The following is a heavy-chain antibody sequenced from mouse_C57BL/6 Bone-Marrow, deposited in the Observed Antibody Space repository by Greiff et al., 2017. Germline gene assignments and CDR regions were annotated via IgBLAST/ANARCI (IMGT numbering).Heavy chain of an antibody. CDR3: ARRGGTSYAMDY. Sequence: QVQLQQSGAELARPGASVKLSCKASGYTFTSYGISWVKQRTGQGLEWIGEIYPRSGNTYYNEKFKGQATLTADKSSSTAYMELRSLTSEDSAVYFCARRGGTSYAMDYWGQGTSVTVSS. CDR1: GYTFTSYG. J-gene: IGHJ4*01. V-gene: IGHV1-81*01. CDR2: IYPRSGNT. D-gene: IGHD4-1*01.